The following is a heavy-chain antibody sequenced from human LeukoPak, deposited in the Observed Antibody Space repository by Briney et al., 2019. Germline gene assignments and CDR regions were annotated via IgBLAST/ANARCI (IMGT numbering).Heavy chain of an antibody. J-gene: IGHJ6*02. Sequence: GGSLRLSCAASGFTLSSYAMHWVRQAPGKGLEWVAVISYDGSNKYYADSVKGRFTISRDNSKNTLYLQMNSLRAEDTAVYYCARDRTTVTTGYYYYGMDVWGQGTTVTVSS. CDR3: ARDRTTVTTGYYYYGMDV. D-gene: IGHD4-17*01. CDR2: ISYDGSNK. CDR1: GFTLSSYA. V-gene: IGHV3-30*04.